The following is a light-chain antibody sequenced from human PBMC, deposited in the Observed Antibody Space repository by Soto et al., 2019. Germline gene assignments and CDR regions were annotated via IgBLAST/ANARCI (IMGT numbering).Light chain of an antibody. CDR2: KVS. J-gene: IGKJ5*01. Sequence: DAVVTQSPLSLPVSLGQAASISCRSGQSLVYSDGNTYLGWFQQRPGQSPRRLIYKVSNRDAGVPDRFSGSGSGTDFALKISRVEAEDVGVYYCMQGTHSPITCGQGTRLEI. CDR1: QSLVYSDGNTY. CDR3: MQGTHSPIT. V-gene: IGKV2-30*01.